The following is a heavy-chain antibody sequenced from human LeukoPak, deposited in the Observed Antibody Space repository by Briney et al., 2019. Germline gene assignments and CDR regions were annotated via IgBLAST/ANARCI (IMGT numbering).Heavy chain of an antibody. D-gene: IGHD3-22*01. V-gene: IGHV1-24*01. J-gene: IGHJ4*02. Sequence: GGSLRLSCAASGFTFSNAWMSWVRQAPGKGLEWMGGFDPEDGETIYAQKFQGRVTMTEDTSTDTAYMELSSLRSEDTAVYYCATKESSGYLDWGQGTLVTVSS. CDR3: ATKESSGYLD. CDR2: FDPEDGET. CDR1: GFTFSNAW.